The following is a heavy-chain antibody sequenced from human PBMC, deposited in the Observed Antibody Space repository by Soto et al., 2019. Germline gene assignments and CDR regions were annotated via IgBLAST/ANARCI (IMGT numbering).Heavy chain of an antibody. J-gene: IGHJ5*02. CDR3: ARGRRVILWFGELPTSNWFDP. Sequence: QSGGSLRLSCAASGFTFSSYWMHWVRQAPGKGLVWVSRINSDGSSTSYADSVKGRFTISRDNAKNTLYLQMNSLRAEDTAVYYCARGRRVILWFGELPTSNWFDPWGQGTLVTVSS. CDR1: GFTFSSYW. CDR2: INSDGSST. D-gene: IGHD3-10*01. V-gene: IGHV3-74*01.